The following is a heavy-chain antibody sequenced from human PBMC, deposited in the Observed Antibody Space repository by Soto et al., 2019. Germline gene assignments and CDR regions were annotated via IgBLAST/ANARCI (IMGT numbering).Heavy chain of an antibody. V-gene: IGHV3-21*01. CDR2: ISSSSTYI. CDR3: ARELAGTGGSYYYGMDV. Sequence: EVQLVESGGGLVKPGGSLRLSCAASGFTFSSFSSYSINWVRQPPGKGLERVSSISSSSTYIYYADSVKGRFTISRDNAKNSLYLQMNSLRAEDTAVYYCARELAGTGGSYYYGMDVWGQGTTVTVSS. CDR1: GFTFSSFSSYS. J-gene: IGHJ6*02. D-gene: IGHD1-7*01.